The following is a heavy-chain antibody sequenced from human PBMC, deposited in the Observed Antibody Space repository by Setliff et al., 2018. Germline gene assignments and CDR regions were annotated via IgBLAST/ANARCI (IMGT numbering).Heavy chain of an antibody. J-gene: IGHJ4*02. D-gene: IGHD3-16*02. CDR3: ARGTGVYDYVWGSYRSLLSWYFDY. CDR1: GGSFSGYY. CDR2: INHSGST. V-gene: IGHV4-34*01. Sequence: PSETLSLTCAVYGGSFSGYYWSWIRQPPGKGLEWIGEINHSGSTNYNPSLKSRVTISVDTSKNQFSLKLSSVTAADTAVYYCARGTGVYDYVWGSYRSLLSWYFDYWGQGTLVTVSS.